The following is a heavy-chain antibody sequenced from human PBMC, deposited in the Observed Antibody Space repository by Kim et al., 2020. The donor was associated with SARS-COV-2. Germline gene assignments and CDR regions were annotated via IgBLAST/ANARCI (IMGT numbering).Heavy chain of an antibody. V-gene: IGHV1-46*01. J-gene: IGHJ5*02. CDR2: INPRSGAA. CDR3: ARARNSFVLIWFDP. Sequence: ASVKVSCKASESTFTNSYIHWVRQAPGQGLEWMGLINPRSGAATYAQKFQARVAMTRDTSTNPVYMEMSSLRPDDTAMYFCARARNSFVLIWFDPWGQGTQVTVSS. D-gene: IGHD6-6*01. CDR1: ESTFTNSY.